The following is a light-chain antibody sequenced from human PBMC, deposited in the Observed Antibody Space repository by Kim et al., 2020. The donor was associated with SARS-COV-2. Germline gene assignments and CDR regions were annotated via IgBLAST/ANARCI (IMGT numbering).Light chain of an antibody. CDR1: QSIGTY. CDR2: AAS. J-gene: IGKJ4*01. V-gene: IGKV1-39*01. Sequence: DIQMTQSPSSLAASVGDRVTIACRASQSIGTYLNWYQHKPGKAPKLLIYAASSLQSGVPSRFSGSGSGTDFTLTISSPQPEDFATYYCQQSHTAPLLTFGGGTKVDIK. CDR3: QQSHTAPLLT.